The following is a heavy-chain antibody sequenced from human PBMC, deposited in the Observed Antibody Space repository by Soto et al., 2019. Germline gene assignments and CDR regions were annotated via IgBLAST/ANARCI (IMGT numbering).Heavy chain of an antibody. J-gene: IGHJ1*01. CDR1: GGTFSSYA. CDR3: ARGIFCGGDCYSE. V-gene: IGHV1-69*13. CDR2: IIPIFGTA. D-gene: IGHD2-21*02. Sequence: SVKVSCKASGGTFSSYAISCVRQAPGQGLEWMGGIIPIFGTANYAQKFQGRVTITADESTSTAYMELSSLRSEDTAVYYCARGIFCGGDCYSEWGQGTLVTVSS.